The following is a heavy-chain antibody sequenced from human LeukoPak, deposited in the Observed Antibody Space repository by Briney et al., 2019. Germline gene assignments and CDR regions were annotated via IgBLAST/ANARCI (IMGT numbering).Heavy chain of an antibody. CDR1: GFTFSSYA. V-gene: IGHV3-23*01. CDR2: ISGSGGST. CDR3: AKSGVHPGCSGGSCYSDY. D-gene: IGHD2-15*01. Sequence: SGGSLRLSCAASGFTFSSYAMSWVRQAPGKGLEWVSAISGSGGSTYYADSVKGRFTISRDNSKNTLYLQMNSLRAEDTAVYYCAKSGVHPGCSGGSCYSDYWGQGTLVTVSS. J-gene: IGHJ4*02.